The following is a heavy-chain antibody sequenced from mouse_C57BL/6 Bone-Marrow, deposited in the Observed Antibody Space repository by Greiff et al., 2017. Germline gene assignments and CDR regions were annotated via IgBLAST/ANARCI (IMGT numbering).Heavy chain of an antibody. J-gene: IGHJ4*01. CDR1: GYTFTSYW. V-gene: IGHV1-69*01. CDR2: IDPSDSYT. D-gene: IGHD2-4*01. Sequence: QVHVKQPGAELVMPGASVKLSCKASGYTFTSYWMHWVKQRPGQGLEWIGEIDPSDSYTNYNQKFKGKSTLTVDKSSSTAYMQLSSLTSEDSAVYYCARSGDYDVRDYAMDYWGQGTSVTVSS. CDR3: ARSGDYDVRDYAMDY.